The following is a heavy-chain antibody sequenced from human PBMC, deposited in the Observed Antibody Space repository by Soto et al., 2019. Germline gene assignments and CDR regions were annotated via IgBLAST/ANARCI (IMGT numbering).Heavy chain of an antibody. Sequence: LSLTCTVSGGSISSGGYYWSWIRQHPGKGLEWIGYIYYSGSTYYNPSLKSRVTISVDTSKNQFSLKLSSVTAADTAVYYYAREVAVAGADYYGMDVWGQGTTVTVSS. D-gene: IGHD6-19*01. CDR2: IYYSGST. V-gene: IGHV4-31*03. J-gene: IGHJ6*02. CDR1: GGSISSGGYY. CDR3: AREVAVAGADYYGMDV.